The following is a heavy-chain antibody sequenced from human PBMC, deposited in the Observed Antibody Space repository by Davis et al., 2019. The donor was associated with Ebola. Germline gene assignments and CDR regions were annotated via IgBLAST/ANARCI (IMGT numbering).Heavy chain of an antibody. J-gene: IGHJ4*02. CDR1: GGSVGSGTYY. Sequence: MPGGSLRLSCTVSGGSVGSGTYYWNWIRQPPGKGPEWIACIYYSGSTNYNPSLKSRVTMSVDKSKNQFSLKLSSVTAADTAVYYCARVAVAGTSYDYWGQGTLVTVSS. V-gene: IGHV4-61*01. D-gene: IGHD6-19*01. CDR2: IYYSGST. CDR3: ARVAVAGTSYDY.